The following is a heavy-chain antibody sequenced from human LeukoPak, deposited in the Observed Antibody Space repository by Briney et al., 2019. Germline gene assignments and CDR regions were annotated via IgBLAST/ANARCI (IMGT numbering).Heavy chain of an antibody. CDR3: ARVRSGTMVRGGHINFDY. V-gene: IGHV1-46*01. CDR1: GYTFTGYY. D-gene: IGHD3-10*01. J-gene: IGHJ4*02. Sequence: ASVKVSCKASGYTFTGYYMHWVRQAPGQGLEWMGIINPSGGSTSYAQKFQGRVTMTRDTSTSTVYMELSSLRSEDTAVYYCARVRSGTMVRGGHINFDYWGQGTLVTVSS. CDR2: INPSGGST.